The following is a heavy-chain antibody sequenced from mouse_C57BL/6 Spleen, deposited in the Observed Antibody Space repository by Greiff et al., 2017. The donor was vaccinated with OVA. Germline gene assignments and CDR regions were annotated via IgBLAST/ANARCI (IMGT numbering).Heavy chain of an antibody. CDR3: ARSGGNYVPWWYFDV. D-gene: IGHD2-1*01. CDR2: INPSSGYT. CDR1: GYTFTSYT. V-gene: IGHV1-4*01. Sequence: QVQLQQSGAELARPGASVKMSCKASGYTFTSYTMHWVKQRPGQGLEWIGYINPSSGYTKYNQKFKDKATLTADKSSSTAYMQLSSLTYEDSAVYYCARSGGNYVPWWYFDVWGTGTTVTVSS. J-gene: IGHJ1*03.